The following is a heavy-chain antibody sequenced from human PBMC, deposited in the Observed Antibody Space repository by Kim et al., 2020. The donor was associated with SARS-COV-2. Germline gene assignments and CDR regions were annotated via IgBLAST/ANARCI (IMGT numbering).Heavy chain of an antibody. CDR3: EVVAAAGTFYYYGMDV. Sequence: SETLSLTCTVSGGSISSSSYYWGWIRQPPGKGLEWIGSIYYSGSTYYNPSLKSRVTISVDTSKNQFSLKLSSVIAADTAVYYCEVVAAAGTFYYYGMDVWGQGTTVTVSS. V-gene: IGHV4-39*01. D-gene: IGHD6-13*01. J-gene: IGHJ6*02. CDR2: IYYSGST. CDR1: GGSISSSSYY.